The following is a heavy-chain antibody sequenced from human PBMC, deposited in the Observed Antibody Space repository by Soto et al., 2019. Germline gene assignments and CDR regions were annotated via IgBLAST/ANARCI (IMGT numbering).Heavy chain of an antibody. CDR1: GFTFSSFG. D-gene: IGHD1-26*01. V-gene: IGHV3-23*01. CDR2: VRSDGDTT. J-gene: IGHJ4*02. CDR3: AKGKGVRATPDGANC. Sequence: EVQVLESGGGLVQPGGSLRLSCAASGFTFSSFGMNWVRQAPGKGLEWVSGVRSDGDTTYNAESVKGQFTVSRDTSKNPVYLQMNSLRAEDTAVYYCAKGKGVRATPDGANCWGQGTPVTVSP.